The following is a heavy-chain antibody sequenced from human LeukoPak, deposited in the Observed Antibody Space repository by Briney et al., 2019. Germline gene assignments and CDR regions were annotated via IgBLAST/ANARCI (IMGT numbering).Heavy chain of an antibody. D-gene: IGHD6-13*01. CDR2: INHSGST. J-gene: IGHJ6*03. Sequence: PSETLSLTCAVYGGSFSGYYWSWIRQPPGKGLEWIGEINHSGSTNYNPSLKSRVTISVDTSKNQFSLKLSSVTAADTAVYYCARGRYSSSWYRGNYYYYMDVWGKGTTVTVSS. V-gene: IGHV4-34*01. CDR3: ARGRYSSSWYRGNYYYYMDV. CDR1: GGSFSGYY.